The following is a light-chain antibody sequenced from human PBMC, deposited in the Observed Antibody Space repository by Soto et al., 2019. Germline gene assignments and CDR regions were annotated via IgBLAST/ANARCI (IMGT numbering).Light chain of an antibody. CDR3: QVWDSGPDHVV. V-gene: IGLV3-21*02. CDR1: NIGSKS. J-gene: IGLJ2*01. Sequence: SYELTQPPSMSVAPGQTATITCGGNNIGSKSVQWYQQKSGQAPVLVVYDDSDRPSGIPERFSGSNSGNRATLTISRVEAEDEADYSCQVWDSGPDHVVFGGGTKVTVL. CDR2: DDS.